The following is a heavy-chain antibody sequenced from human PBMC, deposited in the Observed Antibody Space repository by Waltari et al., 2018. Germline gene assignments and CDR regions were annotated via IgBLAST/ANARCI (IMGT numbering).Heavy chain of an antibody. CDR3: ASGSSVQY. D-gene: IGHD1-1*01. CDR2: MNPNSGNT. CDR1: GCTVTSYD. Sequence: QVQRVQSGAEVKKPGASVTVSCKASGCTVTSYDINWVRQATGQVLEWMGCMNPNSGNTGYAQKFQGRVTITSNTCISTAYMELSSLRSDDTAVYYCASGSSVQYWGQGTLVTVSS. J-gene: IGHJ4*02. V-gene: IGHV1-8*03.